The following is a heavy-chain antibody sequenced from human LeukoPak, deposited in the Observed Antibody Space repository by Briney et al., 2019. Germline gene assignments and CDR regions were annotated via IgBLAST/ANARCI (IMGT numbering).Heavy chain of an antibody. J-gene: IGHJ6*03. Sequence: SVKVSCKASGGTFISYAIRWVRQAPGQGLEWMGRIIPIFGTANYAQKFQGRVTITTDESTSTAYMELSSLRSEDTAVYYCARDLRSWYDILTGYYYYYYMDVWGKGTTVTVSS. CDR2: IIPIFGTA. CDR1: GGTFISYA. D-gene: IGHD3-9*01. CDR3: ARDLRSWYDILTGYYYYYYMDV. V-gene: IGHV1-69*05.